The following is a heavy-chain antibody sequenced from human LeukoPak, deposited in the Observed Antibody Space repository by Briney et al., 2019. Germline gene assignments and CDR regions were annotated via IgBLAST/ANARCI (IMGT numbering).Heavy chain of an antibody. D-gene: IGHD2-15*01. V-gene: IGHV4-39*07. CDR3: ARVAATAPFYY. CDR2: IYYSRST. J-gene: IGHJ4*02. Sequence: SETLSLTCTVSGGSISSSSYYWGWIRQPPGKGLEWIGSIYYSRSTYYNPSLKSRVTISVGTSKNQFSLKLSSVTAADTAVYYCARVAATAPFYYWGQGTLVTVSS. CDR1: GGSISSSSYY.